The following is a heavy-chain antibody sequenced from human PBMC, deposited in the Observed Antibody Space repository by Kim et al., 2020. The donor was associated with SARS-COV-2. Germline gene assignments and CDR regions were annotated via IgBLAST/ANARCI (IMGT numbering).Heavy chain of an antibody. CDR1: GFTFGDFA. CDR2: LSWNSGVI. CDR3: AKDLVISSVRAFHI. J-gene: IGHJ3*02. Sequence: GGSLRLSCAASGFTFGDFAMHWVRQVPGKGLEWVSGLSWNSGVIGYADSVKGRFTISRHNAENSLYLQMNSLRAEDTAFYYCAKDLVISSVRAFHIWGQGTMVPVSS. V-gene: IGHV3-9*01. D-gene: IGHD6-6*01.